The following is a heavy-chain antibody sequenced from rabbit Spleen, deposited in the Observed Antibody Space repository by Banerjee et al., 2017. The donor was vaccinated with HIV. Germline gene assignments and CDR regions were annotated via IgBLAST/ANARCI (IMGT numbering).Heavy chain of an antibody. V-gene: IGHV1S40*01. Sequence: QSLEESGGGLVQPEGSLTLTCKASGFSFSSSIYMCWVRQAPGKGLEWIACIYVGGDDWPYYASWATGRFTISKTSSTTVTLQMTSLTGADTATYFCAKAYADYGDYGYGTFHPWGPGTLVTVS. D-gene: IGHD2-1*01. CDR1: GFSFSSSIY. CDR2: IYVGGDDWP. J-gene: IGHJ2*01. CDR3: AKAYADYGDYGYGTFHP.